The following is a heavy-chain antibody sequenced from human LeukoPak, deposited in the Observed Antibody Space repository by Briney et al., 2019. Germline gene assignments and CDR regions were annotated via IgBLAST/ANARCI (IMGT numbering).Heavy chain of an antibody. CDR2: ISGSGGST. V-gene: IGHV3-23*01. CDR1: GFTFSSYG. J-gene: IGHJ6*03. CDR3: ARGMVRGVISFGYYYMDV. D-gene: IGHD3-10*01. Sequence: GGSLRLSCAASGFTFSSYGMSWVRQAPGKGLEWVSAISGSGGSTYYADSVKGRFTISRDNAKNSLYLQMNSLRAEDTAVYYCARGMVRGVISFGYYYMDVWGKGTTVTVSS.